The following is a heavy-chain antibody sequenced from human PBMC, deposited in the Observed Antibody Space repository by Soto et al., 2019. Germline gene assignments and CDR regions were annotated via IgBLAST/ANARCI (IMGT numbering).Heavy chain of an antibody. CDR3: ARAGGSGYFRY. CDR1: GGSISSGGYS. CDR2: IYHSGST. D-gene: IGHD3-22*01. V-gene: IGHV4-30-2*01. Sequence: TLSLTCAVSGGSISSGGYSWSWIRQPPGKGLEWIGYIYHSGSTYYNPSLKSRVTISVDRSKNQFSLKLSSVTAADTAVYYCARAGGSGYFRYWGQGTLVTVSS. J-gene: IGHJ4*02.